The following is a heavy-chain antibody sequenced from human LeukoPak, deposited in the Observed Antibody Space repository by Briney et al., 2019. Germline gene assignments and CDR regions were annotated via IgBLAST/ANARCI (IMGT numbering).Heavy chain of an antibody. Sequence: GGSLRLACEASRFAFSAYPMGWVRRAPGKGLEWVSGISASGDVTFHADPFKGRFTISRDNAKNTLYPAMATPRAADPGKYHCAKSPLTTASGAGGAFAIWGQGTVVNDSA. CDR2: ISASGDVT. CDR1: RFAFSAYP. CDR3: AKSPLTTASGAGGAFAI. D-gene: IGHD6-25*01. V-gene: IGHV3-23*01. J-gene: IGHJ3*02.